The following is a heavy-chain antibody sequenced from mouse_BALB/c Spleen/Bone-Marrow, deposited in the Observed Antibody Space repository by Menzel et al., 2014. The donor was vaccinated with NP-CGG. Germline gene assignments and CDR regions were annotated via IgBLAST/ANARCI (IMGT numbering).Heavy chain of an antibody. CDR3: ARIYDGYPYYFDC. CDR2: IYWDDDK. J-gene: IGHJ2*01. CDR1: GFSLSTSGMG. Sequence: QVTLKVCGPGILQPSQTLILTCSFSGFSLSTSGMGVSWIRQPSGKGLEWLAHIYWDDDKRYNPSLKSRLTISKDTSSNQVFLKITSVDTADTAAYYCARIYDGYPYYFDCWGQGTTLTVSS. V-gene: IGHV8-12*01. D-gene: IGHD2-3*01.